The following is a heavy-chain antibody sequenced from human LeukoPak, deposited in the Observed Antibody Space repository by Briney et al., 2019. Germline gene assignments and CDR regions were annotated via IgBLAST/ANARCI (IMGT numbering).Heavy chain of an antibody. D-gene: IGHD3-10*01. CDR3: ARDYGSGDYYFAY. CDR2: IYHRGTT. Sequence: SGTLSLTCAVSGDSISSSHWWTWVRQPPGKGLEWIGEIYHRGTTNYNLSLKSRVTISVDRSKNQFSLRLTSVTAADTAVYYCARDYGSGDYYFAYWGQGTLVTVSS. V-gene: IGHV4-4*02. J-gene: IGHJ4*02. CDR1: GDSISSSHW.